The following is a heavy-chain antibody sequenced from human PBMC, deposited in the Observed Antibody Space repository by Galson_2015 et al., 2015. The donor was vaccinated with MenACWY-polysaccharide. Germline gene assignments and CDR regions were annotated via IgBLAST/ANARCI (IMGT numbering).Heavy chain of an antibody. CDR1: GFTFSSYA. D-gene: IGHD5-24*01. J-gene: IGHJ3*02. CDR3: AKCLEGPTDAFDI. CDR2: ISGSGGST. Sequence: SLRLSCAASGFTFSSYAMSWVRQAPGKGLEWVSAISGSGGSTYYADSVKGRFTISRDNSKNTLYLQMNSLRAEDTAVYYCAKCLEGPTDAFDIWGQGTMVTVSS. V-gene: IGHV3-23*01.